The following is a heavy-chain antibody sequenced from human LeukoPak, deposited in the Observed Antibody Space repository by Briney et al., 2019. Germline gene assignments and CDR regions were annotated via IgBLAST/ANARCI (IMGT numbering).Heavy chain of an antibody. CDR1: GGSISSGDYY. CDR2: IYYSGST. D-gene: IGHD2-15*01. CDR3: ARGEGYCSGGSCGVGSDY. V-gene: IGHV4-30-4*01. Sequence: PSETLSLTCTVSGGSISSGDYYWSWIRQPPGKGLEWIGYIYYSGSTYYNPSLKSRVTISVDTSKSQFSLKLSSVTAADTAVYYCARGEGYCSGGSCGVGSDYWGQGTLVTVSS. J-gene: IGHJ4*02.